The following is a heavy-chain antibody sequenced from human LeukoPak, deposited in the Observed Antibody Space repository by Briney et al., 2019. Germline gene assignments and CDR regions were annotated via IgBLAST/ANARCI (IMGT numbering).Heavy chain of an antibody. J-gene: IGHJ3*02. CDR1: GFTLSSYE. V-gene: IGHV3-48*03. CDR3: ARRFDI. Sequence: GGSLRLSCVASGFTLSSYEMNSVRQAPGKGLEWVSYISSSGSTIYYADSVKGRFTISRDTAKNSLFLQMNSLRAEDTAVYYCARRFDIWGQGTMVIVSS. CDR2: ISSSGSTI.